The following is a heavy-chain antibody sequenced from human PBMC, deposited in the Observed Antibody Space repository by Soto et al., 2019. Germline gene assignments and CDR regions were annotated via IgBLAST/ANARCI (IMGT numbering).Heavy chain of an antibody. J-gene: IGHJ4*02. Sequence: LRLSCAASGFTFSNYGIHWVRQAPGRGLEWVAFISYDGGKEYYTDSVKGRFTISRDNSKNTLYLQMNSLRADDAAVYYCAKGGSGWSCDYWGQGTLVTVSS. CDR3: AKGGSGWSCDY. CDR2: ISYDGGKE. D-gene: IGHD6-19*01. CDR1: GFTFSNYG. V-gene: IGHV3-30*18.